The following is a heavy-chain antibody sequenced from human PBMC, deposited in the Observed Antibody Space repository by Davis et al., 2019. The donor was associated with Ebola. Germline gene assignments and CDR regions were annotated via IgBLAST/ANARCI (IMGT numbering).Heavy chain of an antibody. CDR1: GGSIISSSSY. Sequence: MPSETLSLTCTVSGGSIISSSSYWGWIRQPPRKGLEWIGSINYSGITYYNPSPKSRVTISVDTSKNQFSLKLRSVTAADTAVYYCARQGWSGYSLRHWLDPWGRGTLVTVSS. CDR3: ARQGWSGYSLRHWLDP. V-gene: IGHV4-39*01. D-gene: IGHD3-3*01. CDR2: INYSGIT. J-gene: IGHJ5*02.